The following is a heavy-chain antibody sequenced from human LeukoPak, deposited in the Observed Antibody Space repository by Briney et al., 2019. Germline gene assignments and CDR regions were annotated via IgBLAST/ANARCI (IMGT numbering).Heavy chain of an antibody. J-gene: IGHJ4*02. CDR1: GFTFRSYA. CDR3: ARDWDSSGYSPYFDY. V-gene: IGHV3-30*16. CDR2: ISYDGSNK. D-gene: IGHD3-22*01. Sequence: GGSLKLSCAVSGFTFRSYAMHWVRQPPGKGLAWVAVISYDGSNKYYADSVKCRFTISRDNSKNTLYLQMNSLRAEDRAVYYCARDWDSSGYSPYFDYWGQGTLVTGSS.